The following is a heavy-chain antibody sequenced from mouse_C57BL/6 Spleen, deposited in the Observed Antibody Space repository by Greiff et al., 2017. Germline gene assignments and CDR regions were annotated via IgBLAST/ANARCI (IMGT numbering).Heavy chain of an antibody. V-gene: IGHV5-17*01. D-gene: IGHD1-1*01. CDR3: ARVGYYYGSSFDY. J-gene: IGHJ2*01. Sequence: EVKLQESGGGLVKPGGSLKLSCAASGFTFSDYGMHWVRQAPEKGLEWVAYISSGSSTIYYADTVKGRFTISRDNAKNTLFLQMTSLRSEDTAMYYCARVGYYYGSSFDYWGQGTTLTVSS. CDR1: GFTFSDYG. CDR2: ISSGSSTI.